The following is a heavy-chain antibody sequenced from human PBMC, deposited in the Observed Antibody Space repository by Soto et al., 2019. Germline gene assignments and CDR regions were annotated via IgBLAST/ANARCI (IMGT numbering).Heavy chain of an antibody. CDR3: ARGSSGYISSWYYFDY. Sequence: PGGSLRLSCAASGFTFTDYALRWVRQAPGKGLEWVATISGIGGSTYLADSVKRRLSISRDNSKNTVSLLMNSLRAEDTAVYFCARGSSGYISSWYYFDYWGRGTLVTVSS. D-gene: IGHD6-13*01. CDR2: ISGIGGST. J-gene: IGHJ4*02. V-gene: IGHV3-23*01. CDR1: GFTFTDYA.